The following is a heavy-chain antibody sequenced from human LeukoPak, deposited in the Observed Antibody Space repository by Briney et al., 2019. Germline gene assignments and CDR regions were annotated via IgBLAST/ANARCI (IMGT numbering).Heavy chain of an antibody. CDR1: GFTFTNYA. J-gene: IGHJ4*02. CDR3: AKDRTYCSSTNCYGTYYFDY. V-gene: IGHV3-23*01. CDR2: ISGSGGRT. Sequence: QPGGSLTLSCAASGFTFTNYAMTWARQAPGKGLEWVSTISGSGGRTYYADSVKGRFTISRDNSKNTLNLQMNSLRAEDTAEYYCAKDRTYCSSTNCYGTYYFDYWGQGTLVTVSS. D-gene: IGHD2-2*01.